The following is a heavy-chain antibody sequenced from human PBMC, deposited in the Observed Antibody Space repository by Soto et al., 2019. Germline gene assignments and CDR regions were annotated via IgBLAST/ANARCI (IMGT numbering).Heavy chain of an antibody. CDR1: GFTFNSYS. Sequence: GGSLRLSCAASGFTFNSYSINWVRQAPGKGLEWISYISGSGSTTHYADSVKGRFTISRDNANDSVYLQMNSLRVEDTALYYCARAECSSCYGFGHWAQGTLVTVSS. D-gene: IGHD2-2*01. V-gene: IGHV3-48*01. CDR2: ISGSGSTT. CDR3: ARAECSSCYGFGH. J-gene: IGHJ1*01.